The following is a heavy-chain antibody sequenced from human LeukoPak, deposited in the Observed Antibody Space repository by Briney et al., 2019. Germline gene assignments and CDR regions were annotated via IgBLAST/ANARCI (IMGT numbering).Heavy chain of an antibody. CDR1: GFTFSSYA. D-gene: IGHD6-19*01. CDR3: ATSTSGWYRGPFDY. Sequence: GGSLRLSCAASGFTFSSYAMTWVRQAPGKGLEWVSGISGSGDRTYNADSVEGRFTISRDNSKNTVHLQMNSLRAGDTAVYYCATSTSGWYRGPFDYWGQGTLVTVSS. V-gene: IGHV3-23*01. CDR2: ISGSGDRT. J-gene: IGHJ4*02.